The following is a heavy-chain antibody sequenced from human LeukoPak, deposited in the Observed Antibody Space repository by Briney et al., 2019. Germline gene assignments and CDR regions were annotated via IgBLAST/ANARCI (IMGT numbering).Heavy chain of an antibody. CDR1: GYSFTSYYW. D-gene: IGHD1-26*01. V-gene: IGHV5-51*01. CDR2: IYPGDSDT. J-gene: IGHJ4*02. CDR3: VRCPPTSSADY. Sequence: GESLKTSCKGSGYSFTSYYWIGWLRQIPGKGLEWMRIIYPGDSDTRYSPSFQGKVTISADKSINNAYLQWSSLKASDTAMYYCVRCPPTSSADYWGQGTLVTVSS.